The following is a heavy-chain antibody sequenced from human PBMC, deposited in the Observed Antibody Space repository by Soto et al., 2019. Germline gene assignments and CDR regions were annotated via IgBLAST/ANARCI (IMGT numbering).Heavy chain of an antibody. CDR2: ISYDGSNK. D-gene: IGHD6-6*01. CDR3: AIPTSYSSSEMTDY. J-gene: IGHJ4*02. Sequence: GSLRLSCAASGFTFSSYAMHWVRQAPGKGLEWVAVISYDGSNKYYADSVKGRFTISRDNSKNTLYLQMNSLRAEDTAVYYCAIPTSYSSSEMTDYWGQGTLVTVSS. CDR1: GFTFSSYA. V-gene: IGHV3-30-3*01.